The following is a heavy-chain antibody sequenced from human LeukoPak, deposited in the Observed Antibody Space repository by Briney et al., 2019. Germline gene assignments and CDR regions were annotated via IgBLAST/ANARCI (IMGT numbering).Heavy chain of an antibody. V-gene: IGHV1-18*01. Sequence: GASVKVSCKASGYTFTSYGISWVRQAPGQGLEWMGWISAYNGNTNYAQKLQGRVTMTTDTSTSTAYMELRSLRSDDTAVYYCARLGDFWSGYYYYYYMDVWGKGTTVTVSS. CDR3: ARLGDFWSGYYYYYYMDV. D-gene: IGHD3-3*01. CDR2: ISAYNGNT. J-gene: IGHJ6*03. CDR1: GYTFTSYG.